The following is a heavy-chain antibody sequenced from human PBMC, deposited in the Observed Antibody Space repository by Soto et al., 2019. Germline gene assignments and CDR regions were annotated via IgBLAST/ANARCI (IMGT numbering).Heavy chain of an antibody. V-gene: IGHV1-3*05. D-gene: IGHD5-18*01. CDR2: INAGNGNT. J-gene: IGHJ4*02. CDR3: ARGDTAMVGFDY. Sequence: QVQLVQSGAEEKKPGASVKVSCKASGYTFTSYAMHWVRQAPGQRLEWMGRINAGNGNTKYSQKFQGKVTITRDTSASTAYMELSSLRSEDTAVYYCARGDTAMVGFDYWGQGTLVTVSS. CDR1: GYTFTSYA.